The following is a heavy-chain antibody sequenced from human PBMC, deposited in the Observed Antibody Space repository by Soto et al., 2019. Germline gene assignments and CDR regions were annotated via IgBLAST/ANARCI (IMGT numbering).Heavy chain of an antibody. CDR3: AKNGQPPYYYYGMDV. CDR1: GYTFTRYG. CDR2: ISGYNGDT. J-gene: IGHJ6*02. V-gene: IGHV1-18*01. D-gene: IGHD2-8*01. Sequence: ASLKVSCKASGYTFTRYGISWVRQAPGQGLEWMGWISGYNGDTNYAQKFQGRVTMTVDTSTTTAFMELTSLTSDDRAVYYCAKNGQPPYYYYGMDVWGQGTTVTVSS.